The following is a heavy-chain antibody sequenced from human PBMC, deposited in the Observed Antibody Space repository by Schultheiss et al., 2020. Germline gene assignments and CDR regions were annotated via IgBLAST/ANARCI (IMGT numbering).Heavy chain of an antibody. V-gene: IGHV3-30*18. J-gene: IGHJ4*02. Sequence: GESLKISCGASGFTFSNYAMHWVRQAPGKGLEWVAVISYDGSNKYYPDSVKGRFTISRDTSKNTLYLQMNSLRGEDTAVYYCAKGVGAHSPYYFDYWGQGTLVTVSS. CDR2: ISYDGSNK. CDR1: GFTFSNYA. D-gene: IGHD1-26*01. CDR3: AKGVGAHSPYYFDY.